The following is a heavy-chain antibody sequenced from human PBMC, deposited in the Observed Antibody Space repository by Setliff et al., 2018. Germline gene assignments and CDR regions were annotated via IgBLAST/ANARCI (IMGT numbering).Heavy chain of an antibody. D-gene: IGHD3-16*01. V-gene: IGHV1-2*02. CDR1: GYTFTGHY. CDR3: TRSRGPRVVLAADFDF. Sequence: ASVKVSCKASGYTFTGHYIHWVRQAPGQGLEWMGWINPRTGVTNYAQKFQDRLTVTADTSTKTTYMELRSLTSDDTAVYFCTRSRGPRVVLAADFDFWGQGTLVTVSS. CDR2: INPRTGVT. J-gene: IGHJ4*02.